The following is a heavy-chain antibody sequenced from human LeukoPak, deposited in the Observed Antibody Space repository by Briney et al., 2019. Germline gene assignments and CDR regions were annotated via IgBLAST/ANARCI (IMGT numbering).Heavy chain of an antibody. CDR3: AKNKGSYQYNYYGIEV. V-gene: IGHV3-30*18. Sequence: GGSLRLSCAASGFTFSTYGMNWVRQAPGKGLEWVAALPYDGYNDHYADSVRGRFTISRDNSKNTLFLQMNNLRVEDTAMYYCAKNKGSYQYNYYGIEVWGQGTTVSVSS. CDR2: LPYDGYND. D-gene: IGHD3-10*01. CDR1: GFTFSTYG. J-gene: IGHJ6*02.